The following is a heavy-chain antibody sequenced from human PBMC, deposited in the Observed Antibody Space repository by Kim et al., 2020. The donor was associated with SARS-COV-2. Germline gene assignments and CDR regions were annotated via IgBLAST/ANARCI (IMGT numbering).Heavy chain of an antibody. D-gene: IGHD2-2*01. CDR2: INHSGST. CDR1: GGSFSGYY. J-gene: IGHJ6*02. Sequence: SETLSLTCAVYGGSFSGYYWSWIRQPPGKGLEWIGEINHSGSTNYNPSLKSRVTISVDTSKNQFSLKLSSVTAADTAVYYCARGRSSVVPAALGAYYYYYGMDVWGQGTTVTVSS. V-gene: IGHV4-34*01. CDR3: ARGRSSVVPAALGAYYYYYGMDV.